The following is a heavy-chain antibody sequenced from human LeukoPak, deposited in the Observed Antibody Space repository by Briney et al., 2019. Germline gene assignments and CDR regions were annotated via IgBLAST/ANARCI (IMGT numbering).Heavy chain of an antibody. V-gene: IGHV3-21*01. CDR2: ISSSSSYI. CDR3: ARLDMTTVTTSDYYYYYMDV. CDR1: GFTFSSYS. D-gene: IGHD4-17*01. J-gene: IGHJ6*03. Sequence: GXLRLSCAASGFTFSSYSMNWVRQAPGKGLEWVSSISSSSSYIYYADSVKGRFTISRDNAKNSLYLQMNSLRAEDTAVYYCARLDMTTVTTSDYYYYYMDVWGKGTTVTVSS.